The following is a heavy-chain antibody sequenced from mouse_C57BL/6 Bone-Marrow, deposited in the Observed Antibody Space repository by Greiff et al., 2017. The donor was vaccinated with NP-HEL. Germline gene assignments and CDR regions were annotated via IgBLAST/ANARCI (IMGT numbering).Heavy chain of an antibody. D-gene: IGHD1-1*01. Sequence: EVMLVESGGDLVKPGGSLKLSCAASGFTFSSYGMSWVRQTPDKRLEWVATISSGGSYTYSPDSVKGRFTISRDNAKNTLYLQMSSLKSEDTAMYYCARPGYGSSYSLDYWGQGTTLTVSS. CDR2: ISSGGSYT. V-gene: IGHV5-6*02. J-gene: IGHJ2*01. CDR3: ARPGYGSSYSLDY. CDR1: GFTFSSYG.